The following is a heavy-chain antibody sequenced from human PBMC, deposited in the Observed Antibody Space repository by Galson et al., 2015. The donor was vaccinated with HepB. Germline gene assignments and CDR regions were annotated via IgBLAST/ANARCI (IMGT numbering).Heavy chain of an antibody. V-gene: IGHV1-69*06. D-gene: IGHD6-6*01. J-gene: IGHJ6*02. Sequence: SVKVSCKASGGTLSSYAISWVRQAPGQGLEWMGGIIPIFGTANYAQKFQGRVTITADKSTSTAYMELSSLRSEDTAVYYCAQDPYPKYSSSSLDYYYGMDVWGQGTTVTVSS. CDR3: AQDPYPKYSSSSLDYYYGMDV. CDR1: GGTLSSYA. CDR2: IIPIFGTA.